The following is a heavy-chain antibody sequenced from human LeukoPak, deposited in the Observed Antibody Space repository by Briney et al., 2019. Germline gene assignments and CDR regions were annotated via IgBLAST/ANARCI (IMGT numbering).Heavy chain of an antibody. CDR2: INWNGGST. Sequence: GGSLRLSCAASGFTVSSNYMSWVRQAPGKGLEWVSGINWNGGSTGYADSVKGRFTISRDNAKNSLYLQMNSLRAEDTALYHCARAGDSGSYFFDYWGQGTLVTVSS. D-gene: IGHD1-26*01. CDR1: GFTVSSNY. V-gene: IGHV3-20*01. J-gene: IGHJ4*02. CDR3: ARAGDSGSYFFDY.